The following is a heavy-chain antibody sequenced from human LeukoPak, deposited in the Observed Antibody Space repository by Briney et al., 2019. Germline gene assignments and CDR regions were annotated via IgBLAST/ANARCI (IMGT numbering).Heavy chain of an antibody. CDR2: ISYVGSNK. CDR3: ARGEYSYGYTY. CDR1: GFTFSSYA. D-gene: IGHD5-18*01. J-gene: IGHJ4*02. Sequence: GGSLRLSCAASGFTFSSYAMHWVRQAPGKGREWVAVISYVGSNKYYADSVKGRFTISGDNAKNSLYLQMNSLRAEDTAVYYCARGEYSYGYTYWGQGTLVTVSS. V-gene: IGHV3-30-3*01.